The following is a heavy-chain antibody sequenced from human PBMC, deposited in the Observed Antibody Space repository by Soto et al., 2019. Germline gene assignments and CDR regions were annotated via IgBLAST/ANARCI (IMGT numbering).Heavy chain of an antibody. D-gene: IGHD6-13*01. Sequence: GESLKISCKGSGYSFTTYWIGWVRQMPGKGLEGMVIIYPGDSDTRYSPSFQGQVTISADKSINTTYLQWSSLKASDTAIYYCARQAAAGKYYYVMDVWGRGTTVTVSS. CDR2: IYPGDSDT. CDR1: GYSFTTYW. V-gene: IGHV5-51*01. CDR3: ARQAAAGKYYYVMDV. J-gene: IGHJ6*02.